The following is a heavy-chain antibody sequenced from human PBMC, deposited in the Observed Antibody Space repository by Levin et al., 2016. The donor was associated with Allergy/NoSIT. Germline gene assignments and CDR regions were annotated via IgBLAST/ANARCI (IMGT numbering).Heavy chain of an antibody. CDR3: AREVKRGYSSDAFDI. D-gene: IGHD2-15*01. Sequence: WIRQPPGKGLEWIGYIYYSGSTYYNPSLKSRVTISVDTSKNQFSLKLSSVTAADTAVYYCAREVKRGYSSDAFDIWGQGTMVTVSS. CDR2: IYYSGST. J-gene: IGHJ3*02. V-gene: IGHV4-31*02.